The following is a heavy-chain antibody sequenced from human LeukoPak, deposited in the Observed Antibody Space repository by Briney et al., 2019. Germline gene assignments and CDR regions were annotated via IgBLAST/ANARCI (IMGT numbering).Heavy chain of an antibody. Sequence: SETLSLTCTVSGGSISGYYWSWIRQAPGKGLEWFGNIYYSGSTNYNPSLKSRVTVSVDTSKNQFSLKLSSVTATDTAVYYCARHGTLGSTTYPLDYWGQGTLVTVSS. V-gene: IGHV4-59*08. CDR3: ARHGTLGSTTYPLDY. J-gene: IGHJ4*02. D-gene: IGHD1-26*01. CDR1: GGSISGYY. CDR2: IYYSGST.